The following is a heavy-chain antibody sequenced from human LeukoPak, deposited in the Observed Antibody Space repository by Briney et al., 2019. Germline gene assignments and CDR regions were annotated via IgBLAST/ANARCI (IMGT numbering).Heavy chain of an antibody. CDR2: IYYSGST. CDR1: GGSIRTYY. V-gene: IGHV4-59*01. Sequence: PSETLSLTCTVSGGSIRTYYWRGIRQPPGKGLEGIGYIYYSGSTNYNPSLKNRVTISVDTSKNQFSLKLRSVTAAYTADYYCARVVWGRAWYYLDYWGQGTLVTVSS. J-gene: IGHJ4*02. CDR3: ARVVWGRAWYYLDY. D-gene: IGHD6-19*01.